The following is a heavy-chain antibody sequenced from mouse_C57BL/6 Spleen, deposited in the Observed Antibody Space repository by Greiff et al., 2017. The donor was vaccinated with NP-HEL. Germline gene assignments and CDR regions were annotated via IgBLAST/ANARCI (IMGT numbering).Heavy chain of an antibody. CDR3: TRVGTTVVAPGWYAMDY. Sequence: EVKLMESGEGLVKPEGSLKLSCAASGFTFSSYAMSWVRQTPEKRLEWVAYISSGGDYIYYADTVKGRFTISRDNARNTLYLQMSSLKSEDTAMYYCTRVGTTVVAPGWYAMDYWGQGTSVTVSS. CDR2: ISSGGDYI. D-gene: IGHD1-1*01. J-gene: IGHJ4*01. CDR1: GFTFSSYA. V-gene: IGHV5-9-1*02.